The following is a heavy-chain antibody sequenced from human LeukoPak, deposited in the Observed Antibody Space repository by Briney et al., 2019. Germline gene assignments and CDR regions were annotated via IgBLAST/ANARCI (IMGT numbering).Heavy chain of an antibody. V-gene: IGHV3-11*04. J-gene: IGHJ4*02. CDR3: ARVKRGDYYFDY. Sequence: SGGSLRLSCAASGFTFSDYYMSWIRQAPGKGLDWVSYISSSGSTIYYADSVKGRFTISRDNAKNSLYLQMNSLRAEDTAVYYCARVKRGDYYFDYWGQGTLVTVSS. CDR1: GFTFSDYY. CDR2: ISSSGSTI. D-gene: IGHD2-21*01.